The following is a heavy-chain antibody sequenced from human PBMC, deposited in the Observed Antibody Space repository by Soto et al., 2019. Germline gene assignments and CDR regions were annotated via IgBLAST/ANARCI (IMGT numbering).Heavy chain of an antibody. V-gene: IGHV3-23*01. D-gene: IGHD3-16*02. CDR1: GFTFSSYA. J-gene: IGHJ2*01. CDR2: IRGGGITT. Sequence: EMQLLESGGGLIQPGGSLRLSCAASGFTFSSYAMDWVRQAPGKGLEWVSTIRGGGITTYYADSVKGRFTISRDNSKNTMYLQMNSLRAEDTAVYYCAKGFDYVWGSYRPWYFDLWGRGTLVTVSS. CDR3: AKGFDYVWGSYRPWYFDL.